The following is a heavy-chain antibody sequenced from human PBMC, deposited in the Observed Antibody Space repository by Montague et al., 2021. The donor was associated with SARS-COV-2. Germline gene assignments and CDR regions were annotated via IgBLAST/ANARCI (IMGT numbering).Heavy chain of an antibody. V-gene: IGHV4-34*01. CDR2: INHSGSA. D-gene: IGHD2-2*02. CDR3: ARLGEGVVPAPILGIGPYYSYFYMDV. CDR1: GGSFSGYY. J-gene: IGHJ6*03. Sequence: SETLSLTCAVYGGSFSGYYWNWIRQHPGKGLEWIGEINHSGSAKYNPSLKRRVTISVDTSKNQFSLKLNSVTAAGTAVYYCARLGEGVVPAPILGIGPYYSYFYMDVWGKGATVTVSS.